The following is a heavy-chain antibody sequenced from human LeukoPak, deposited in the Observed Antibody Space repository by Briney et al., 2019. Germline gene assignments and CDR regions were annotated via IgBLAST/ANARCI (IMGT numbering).Heavy chain of an antibody. CDR1: GFTFDDYA. Sequence: QSGGSLRLSCAASGFTFDDYAMHWVRQAPGKGLEWVSGISWNSGSIGYADSVKGRFTISRDNAKNSLYLQMNGLRAEDTALYYCAKDMGGVGKTHFDYWGQGTLVTVSS. J-gene: IGHJ4*02. CDR3: AKDMGGVGKTHFDY. CDR2: ISWNSGSI. D-gene: IGHD1-26*01. V-gene: IGHV3-9*01.